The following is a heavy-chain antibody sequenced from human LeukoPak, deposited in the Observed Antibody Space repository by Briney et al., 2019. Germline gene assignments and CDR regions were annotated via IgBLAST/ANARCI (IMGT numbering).Heavy chain of an antibody. Sequence: GGSLRLSCAASGFSFSRYWMTWVRQAPGKGLEWVANIKGDESDDHYVASVRGRFTISRDNAKRSLYLQMNNLRAEDTGVYYCARVADYDFWSGYYSPFDHWGQGVLVIVSS. CDR1: GFSFSRYW. V-gene: IGHV3-7*01. CDR2: IKGDESDD. CDR3: ARVADYDFWSGYYSPFDH. D-gene: IGHD3-3*01. J-gene: IGHJ4*02.